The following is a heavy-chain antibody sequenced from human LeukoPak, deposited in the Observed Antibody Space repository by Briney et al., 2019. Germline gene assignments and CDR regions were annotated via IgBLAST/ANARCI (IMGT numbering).Heavy chain of an antibody. CDR3: AKAGTTGIHHWFDP. CDR1: GYSISNDYY. CDR2: IYHSGGS. D-gene: IGHD1-1*01. J-gene: IGHJ5*02. Sequence: SETLSLTCVVSGYSISNDYYWGWIRPPPGKGLEWIGNIYHSGGSYYNPSLKSRVTILVDTSKNQFSLKLSSVTAADTAVYYCAKAGTTGIHHWFDPWGQGNLVTVSS. V-gene: IGHV4-38-2*01.